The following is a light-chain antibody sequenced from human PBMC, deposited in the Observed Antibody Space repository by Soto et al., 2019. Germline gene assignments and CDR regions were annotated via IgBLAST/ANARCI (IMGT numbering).Light chain of an antibody. J-gene: IGKJ1*01. CDR3: QQRSNWPPT. V-gene: IGKV3-11*01. CDR1: RSVSSY. CDR2: DAS. Sequence: EIVLTQSPATLSLSPGERATLSCRASRSVSSYLAWYQQKPGQAPRLLIYDASNRATGIPARFSGSGSGTAFTLTISSLEPEDFAVYYCQQRSNWPPTFGQGTKVDLK.